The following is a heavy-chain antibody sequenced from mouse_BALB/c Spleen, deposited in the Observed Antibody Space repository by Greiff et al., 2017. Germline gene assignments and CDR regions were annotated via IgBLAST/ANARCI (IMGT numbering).Heavy chain of an antibody. CDR3: ARSRDDEKDAMDY. CDR1: GDSITSGY. J-gene: IGHJ4*01. Sequence: EVQRVESGPSLVKPSQTLSLTCSVTGDSITSGYWTWIRKFPGNKLEYMGYISYSGSTYYNPSLKSRISITRDTSKNQSYLQLNSVTTEDTATYYCARSRDDEKDAMDYWGQGTSVTVSA. V-gene: IGHV3-8*02. D-gene: IGHD2-14*01. CDR2: ISYSGST.